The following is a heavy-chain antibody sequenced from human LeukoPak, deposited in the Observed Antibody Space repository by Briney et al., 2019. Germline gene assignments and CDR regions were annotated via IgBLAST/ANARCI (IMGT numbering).Heavy chain of an antibody. CDR3: WSSGYYGSGRSGYFDY. CDR2: IYPGDSDT. D-gene: IGHD3-10*01. CDR1: GYSFTSYW. V-gene: IGHV5-51*01. J-gene: IGHJ4*02. Sequence: GESLKISCKGSGYSFTSYWIGWVRQMPGKGLEWMGIIYPGDSDTRYSPSFQGQVTISADESISTAYLQWSSLKDANTAMYYCWSSGYYGSGRSGYFDYWGQGTLVTVSS.